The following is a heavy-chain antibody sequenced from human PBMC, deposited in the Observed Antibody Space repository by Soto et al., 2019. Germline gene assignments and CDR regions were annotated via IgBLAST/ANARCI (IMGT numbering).Heavy chain of an antibody. J-gene: IGHJ4*02. Sequence: GGSLRLSCAASGFTFSSYAMSWVRQAPGKGLEWVSAISGSGVSTYYADSVKGQFTISRDNAKNSLYLQMNSLRAEDTAVYYCAKEKGYDSSGPFDYWGQGTLVTVSS. V-gene: IGHV3-23*01. CDR2: ISGSGVST. D-gene: IGHD3-22*01. CDR3: AKEKGYDSSGPFDY. CDR1: GFTFSSYA.